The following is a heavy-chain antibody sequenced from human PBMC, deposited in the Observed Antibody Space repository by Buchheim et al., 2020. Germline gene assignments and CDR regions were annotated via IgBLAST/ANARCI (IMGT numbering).Heavy chain of an antibody. CDR1: GFTFSSNG. V-gene: IGHV3-30*18. J-gene: IGHJ6*02. D-gene: IGHD4-17*01. CDR2: ISYDGSNK. Sequence: QVQLVESGGGVVQPGRSLRLSCAASGFTFSSNGMHWVRQAPGKGLEWVAVISYDGSNKYYADSVKGRFTISRDNSKNTLYLQMNSLRAEDTAVYYCAKGMDYGDYSDGMDVWGQGTT. CDR3: AKGMDYGDYSDGMDV.